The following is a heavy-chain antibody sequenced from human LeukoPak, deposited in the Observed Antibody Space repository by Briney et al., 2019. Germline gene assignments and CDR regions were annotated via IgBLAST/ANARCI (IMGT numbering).Heavy chain of an antibody. Sequence: GGSLRLSCTASGFTFSNYWMHWVRQAPGKGLEWVANIKQDGTKSCYVDSVKGRFTISRDNAKNSLHLQMNGLRAEDTAVYYCATGNYYDSSGLDYWGQGTLVTVSS. D-gene: IGHD3-22*01. CDR2: IKQDGTKS. CDR3: ATGNYYDSSGLDY. J-gene: IGHJ4*02. CDR1: GFTFSNYW. V-gene: IGHV3-7*01.